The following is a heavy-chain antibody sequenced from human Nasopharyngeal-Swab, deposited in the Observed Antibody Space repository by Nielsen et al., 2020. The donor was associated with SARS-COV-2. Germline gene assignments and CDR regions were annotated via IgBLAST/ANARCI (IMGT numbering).Heavy chain of an antibody. CDR3: ARVVMVRGVSYYYYMDV. J-gene: IGHJ6*03. D-gene: IGHD3-10*01. V-gene: IGHV4-39*07. CDR2: IYDSGRT. Sequence: WIRQPPGKGLEWIGSIYDSGRTYYNPSLKSRVTISVDTSKNQFSLNLSPVTAADTAVYYCARVVMVRGVSYYYYMDVWGKGTTVTVSS.